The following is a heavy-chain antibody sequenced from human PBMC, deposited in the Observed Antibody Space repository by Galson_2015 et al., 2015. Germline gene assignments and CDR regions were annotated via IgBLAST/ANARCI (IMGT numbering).Heavy chain of an antibody. V-gene: IGHV3-21*01. Sequence: SLRLSCAASGFTFSSYSMNWVRQAPGKGLEWVSSISSSSSYIYYADSVKGRFTISRDNAKNSLYLQMNSLRAEDTAVYYCARDWSSSTRGRYGMDVWGQGTTVTVSS. CDR3: ARDWSSSTRGRYGMDV. CDR1: GFTFSSYS. J-gene: IGHJ6*02. D-gene: IGHD6-6*01. CDR2: ISSSSSYI.